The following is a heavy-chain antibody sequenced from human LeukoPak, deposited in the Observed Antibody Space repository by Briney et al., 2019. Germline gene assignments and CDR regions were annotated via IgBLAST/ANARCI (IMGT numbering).Heavy chain of an antibody. V-gene: IGHV3-48*04. CDR3: ARQTLGATGYSAFDF. CDR2: ISDSGSPI. D-gene: IGHD3-9*01. Sequence: PGGSLRLPCAASGFTFSSDSMNWVRQAPGKGLEWVSYISDSGSPIYYADSVKGRFTVSRDNAKNSLHLQMNSLRAEDTALYYCARQTLGATGYSAFDFWGQGTLVTVSS. J-gene: IGHJ3*01. CDR1: GFTFSSDS.